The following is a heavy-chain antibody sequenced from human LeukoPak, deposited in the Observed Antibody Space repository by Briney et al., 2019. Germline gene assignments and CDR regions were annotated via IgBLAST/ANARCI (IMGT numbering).Heavy chain of an antibody. CDR2: ISSNSYNI. Sequence: PGGSLRLSCAASGFTFSTFSMNWVRQAPGKGLEWVSYISSNSYNIYHADSVKGRFTISRDNAENSLYLQMNSLRVEDTAVYYCARGGYSGYERRKPGYYYYYMDVWGKGTTVTISS. V-gene: IGHV3-48*01. CDR1: GFTFSTFS. D-gene: IGHD5-12*01. J-gene: IGHJ6*03. CDR3: ARGGYSGYERRKPGYYYYYMDV.